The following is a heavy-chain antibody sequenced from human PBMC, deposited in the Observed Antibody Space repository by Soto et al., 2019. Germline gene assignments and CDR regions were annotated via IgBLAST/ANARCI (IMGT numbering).Heavy chain of an antibody. CDR3: ASAGTADY. V-gene: IGHV1-69*12. D-gene: IGHD1-7*01. Sequence: QVQLVQSGAEVKKPGSSVKVSCKASGGTFSSYAISWVRQAPGQGLEWMGGITPIFGTANYAQKFQSRVTXAAHQSTGTAYMELSSLRSEDTAEYYCASAGTADYWGQGALVTVSS. CDR1: GGTFSSYA. CDR2: ITPIFGTA. J-gene: IGHJ4*02.